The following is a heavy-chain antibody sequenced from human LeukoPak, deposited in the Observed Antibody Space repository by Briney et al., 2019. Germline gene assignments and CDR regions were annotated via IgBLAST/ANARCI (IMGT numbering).Heavy chain of an antibody. CDR1: GGSISSSGYY. D-gene: IGHD3-22*01. V-gene: IGHV4-39*01. J-gene: IGHJ4*02. Sequence: SETLSLTCTVSGGSISSSGYYWGGIRQPPGKGLEWIGSISSGGSTHYIPSLKSRVTISVDTSKNQFSLKLSSVTAADTAVYYCARRSYDGSGYYYVDYWGQGTLVTVSS. CDR3: ARRSYDGSGYYYVDY. CDR2: ISSGGST.